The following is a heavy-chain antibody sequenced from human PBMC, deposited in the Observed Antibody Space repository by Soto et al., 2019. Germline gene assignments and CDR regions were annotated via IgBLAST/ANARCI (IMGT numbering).Heavy chain of an antibody. CDR2: ISYDGSNK. CDR3: ASDNYYDSSGYMGSEAFDI. Sequence: GGSLRLSCAASGFTFSSYAMHWVRQAPGKGLEWVAVISYDGSNKYYADSVKGRFTISRDNSKNTLYLQMNSLRAEDTAVYYCASDNYYDSSGYMGSEAFDIWGQGTMVTVSS. D-gene: IGHD3-22*01. J-gene: IGHJ3*02. V-gene: IGHV3-30-3*01. CDR1: GFTFSSYA.